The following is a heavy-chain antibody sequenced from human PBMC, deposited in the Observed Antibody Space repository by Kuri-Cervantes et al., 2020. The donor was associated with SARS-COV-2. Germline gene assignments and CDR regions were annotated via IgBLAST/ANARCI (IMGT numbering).Heavy chain of an antibody. CDR2: IKEDGSQR. CDR3: ARGPESGYCSSTSCYLDY. D-gene: IGHD2-2*03. Sequence: GESLKISCAASGFTFSGYWMTWVRQAPGKGLEWVANIKEDGSQRYYVDSVKGRFTISRDNANSSLYLQMNSLRAEDTAVYYCARGPESGYCSSTSCYLDYWGQGTLVTVSS. CDR1: GFTFSGYW. J-gene: IGHJ4*02. V-gene: IGHV3-7*01.